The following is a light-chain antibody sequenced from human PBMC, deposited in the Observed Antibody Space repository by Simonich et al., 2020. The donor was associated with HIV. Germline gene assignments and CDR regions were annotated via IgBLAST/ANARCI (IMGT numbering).Light chain of an antibody. Sequence: EIVMTQSPATLSVSPGERATLSCRASQSVTSNLAWYQQKPGQAPRLRISGASTRATGIPARFSGSGSGTEFTLTISSLQSEDFAVYYCQQYNNWPPWTFGQGTKVEIK. CDR1: QSVTSN. CDR2: GAS. CDR3: QQYNNWPPWT. V-gene: IGKV3-15*01. J-gene: IGKJ1*01.